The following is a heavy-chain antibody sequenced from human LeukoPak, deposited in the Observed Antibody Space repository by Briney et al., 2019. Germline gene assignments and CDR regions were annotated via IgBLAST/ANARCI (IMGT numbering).Heavy chain of an antibody. J-gene: IGHJ4*02. CDR3: ARGVYIAAAQYAY. CDR1: GGSISSYY. V-gene: IGHV4-59*01. D-gene: IGHD6-13*01. Sequence: SETLSLTCSVSGGSISSYYWSWIRQPPGEGLEWIGYIYYSGTTNYNPSLKSRVTISVDTSKNQFSLKLSSVTAADTAVYYCARGVYIAAAQYAYWGQGTLVTVSS. CDR2: IYYSGTT.